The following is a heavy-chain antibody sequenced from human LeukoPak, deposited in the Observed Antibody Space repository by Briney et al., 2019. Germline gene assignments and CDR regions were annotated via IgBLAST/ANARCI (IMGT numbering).Heavy chain of an antibody. D-gene: IGHD3-9*01. J-gene: IGHJ4*02. CDR2: INTNGRTI. CDR1: GFTFSSYA. CDR3: ARDSDWLPDY. Sequence: GRSLRLSRAASGFTFSSYAMHWVRQAPGKGLEWLSYINTNGRTIYYADSVKGRFTISRDNAKNSLYLQMNSLRAEDTALYYCARDSDWLPDYWGQGTLVTVSS. V-gene: IGHV3-48*03.